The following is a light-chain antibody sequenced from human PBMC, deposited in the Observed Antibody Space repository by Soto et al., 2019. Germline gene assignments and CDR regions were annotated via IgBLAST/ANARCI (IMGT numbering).Light chain of an antibody. J-gene: IGLJ3*02. V-gene: IGLV2-14*01. CDR3: TSYTTTSTLV. Sequence: QSALTQPASVSGSPGQSITISCTGTSSDVGTYNYVSWYQHHPGKAPKLIIYEVSNRPSGVSNRFSGSKSGSTASLTISGLQAEDEADYHCTSYTTTSTLVFGGGTKLTVL. CDR2: EVS. CDR1: SSDVGTYNY.